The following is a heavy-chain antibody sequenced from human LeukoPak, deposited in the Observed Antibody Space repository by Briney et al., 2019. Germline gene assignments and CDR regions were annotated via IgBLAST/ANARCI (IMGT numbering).Heavy chain of an antibody. D-gene: IGHD3-9*01. CDR1: GFTFSAYA. CDR3: VRSTINNFDY. V-gene: IGHV3-23*01. CDR2: ITASGDST. J-gene: IGHJ4*02. Sequence: GGSLRLSCAASGFTFSAYALSWVRQSPGKALEWVSSITASGDSTFYADSVKGRFAISRDQSKSRLNLQMDSLRAKDTATYYCVRSTINNFDYWGQGTLVTVSS.